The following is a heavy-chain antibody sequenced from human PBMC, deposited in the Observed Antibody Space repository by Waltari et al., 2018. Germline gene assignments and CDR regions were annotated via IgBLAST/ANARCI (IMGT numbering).Heavy chain of an antibody. CDR2: ISYNGAT. CDR3: ATYIGASVGTAAFDV. J-gene: IGHJ3*01. Sequence: GWIRQPPGQGRGWIGTISYNGATYSSLSLKSRVTISRDTSKNQLSLKLGSVTAADTGVYYCATYIGASVGTAAFDVWGQGTMVTVSS. V-gene: IGHV4-39*01. D-gene: IGHD5-12*01.